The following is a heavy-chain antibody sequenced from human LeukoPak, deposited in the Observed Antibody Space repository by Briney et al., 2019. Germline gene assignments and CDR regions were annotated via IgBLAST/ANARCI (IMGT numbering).Heavy chain of an antibody. V-gene: IGHV1-2*02. CDR1: GYTFTGYY. CDR2: INPNSGGT. Sequence: ASVKVSCKASGYTFTGYYIHWVRQAPGQGLEWMGWINPNSGGTNYAQKLQGRVTMTRDTSISTAYMDLSRLRSDDTAVYYCARAVDDGDYGLYYYYMDAWGKGTTVTISS. D-gene: IGHD4-17*01. J-gene: IGHJ6*03. CDR3: ARAVDDGDYGLYYYYMDA.